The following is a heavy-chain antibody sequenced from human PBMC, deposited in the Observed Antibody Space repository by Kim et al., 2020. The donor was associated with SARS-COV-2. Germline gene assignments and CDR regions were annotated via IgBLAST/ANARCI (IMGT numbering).Heavy chain of an antibody. V-gene: IGHV4-59*13. CDR2: IYYSGST. Sequence: SETLSLTCTVSGGSISSYYWSWIRQPPGKGLEWIGYIYYSGSTNYNPSLKSRVTISVDTSKNQFSLKLSSVTAADTAVYYCARGVWTSYCGGDCYAPDYWGQGTLVTVSS. CDR3: ARGVWTSYCGGDCYAPDY. CDR1: GGSISSYY. J-gene: IGHJ4*02. D-gene: IGHD2-21*02.